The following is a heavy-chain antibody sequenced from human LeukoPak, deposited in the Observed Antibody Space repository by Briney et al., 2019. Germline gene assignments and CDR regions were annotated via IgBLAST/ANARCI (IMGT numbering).Heavy chain of an antibody. Sequence: GGSLRLSCAASGFTFSSYSMNWVRQAPGKGLEWVSYISSSSSTIYYADSVKGRFTISRDNAKNSLCLQMNSLRAEDTAVYYCARLGYGDPNDYWGQGTLVTVSS. D-gene: IGHD4-17*01. V-gene: IGHV3-48*04. J-gene: IGHJ4*02. CDR3: ARLGYGDPNDY. CDR1: GFTFSSYS. CDR2: ISSSSSTI.